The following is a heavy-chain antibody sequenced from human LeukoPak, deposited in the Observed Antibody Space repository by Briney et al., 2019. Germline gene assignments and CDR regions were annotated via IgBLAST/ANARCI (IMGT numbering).Heavy chain of an antibody. CDR1: GVSFNDYY. J-gene: IGHJ4*02. CDR3: TRMTTGHDY. Sequence: PSETLSLTCAVSGVSFNDYYWSWVRQTPGKGLEWIGEINHSGYTNDSPSLKSRVTLSIDTPRKQFSLNLRSVTVADSGIYYCTRMTTGHDYWGQGTLVTVSS. D-gene: IGHD4-17*01. CDR2: INHSGYT. V-gene: IGHV4-34*01.